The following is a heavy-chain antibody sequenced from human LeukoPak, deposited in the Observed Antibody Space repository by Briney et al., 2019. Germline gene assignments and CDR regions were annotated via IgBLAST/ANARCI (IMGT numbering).Heavy chain of an antibody. D-gene: IGHD6-13*01. CDR2: ITSTSGYI. CDR1: GFAFSTYT. CDR3: ARTAPGYTTSWTAWYFDL. Sequence: GGSLRLSCAASGFAFSTYTMNWVRQAPGKGLEWVSAITSTSGYIYYADSVKGRFTISRDNAKSSLYLQMNSLRAEDTAVFYCARTAPGYTTSWTAWYFDLWGRGTLVTVSS. J-gene: IGHJ2*01. V-gene: IGHV3-21*01.